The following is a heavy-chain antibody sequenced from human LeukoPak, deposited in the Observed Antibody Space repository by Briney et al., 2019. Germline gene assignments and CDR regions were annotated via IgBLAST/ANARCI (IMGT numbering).Heavy chain of an antibody. CDR2: ISFDGSTK. CDR3: ARGGSLLRGMRSWFDP. V-gene: IGHV3-30*04. D-gene: IGHD3-10*01. CDR1: GIIFSNNA. J-gene: IGHJ5*02. Sequence: GKSLRLSCEASGIIFSNNAVHWVRQAPGKGLEWVAVISFDGSTKYYGDSVKGRFTISRDNSNNTLSLQMNSLRVEDTAVYYCARGGSLLRGMRSWFDPWGQGTLVTVSS.